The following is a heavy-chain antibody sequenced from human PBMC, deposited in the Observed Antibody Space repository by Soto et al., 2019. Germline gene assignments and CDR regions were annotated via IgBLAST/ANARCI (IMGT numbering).Heavy chain of an antibody. D-gene: IGHD2-2*01. CDR1: GFSFSTYG. CDR3: AKDLGSTSSDY. Sequence: QVHPVESGGGVVQPGRSLRLSCAASGFSFSTYGMHWVRQAPGKGLEWVAVISHDGSNKYYADSVKGRFTISRDNSKNTLSLQMNSLRPEDTAVYYCAKDLGSTSSDYWGQGTLVTVSS. J-gene: IGHJ4*02. CDR2: ISHDGSNK. V-gene: IGHV3-30*18.